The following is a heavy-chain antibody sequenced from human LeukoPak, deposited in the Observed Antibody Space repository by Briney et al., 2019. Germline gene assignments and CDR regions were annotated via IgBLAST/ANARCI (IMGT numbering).Heavy chain of an antibody. CDR2: IYHSGST. V-gene: IGHV4-38-2*02. CDR3: ARDRSDYGDPLGEIDY. CDR1: GYSISSGYY. Sequence: SETLSLTCAVSGYSISSGYYWGWIRQPPGKGLEWIGSIYHSGSTYYNPSLKSRVTISVDTSKNQFSLKLSSVTAADTAVYYCARDRSDYGDPLGEIDYWGQGTLVTVSS. D-gene: IGHD4-17*01. J-gene: IGHJ4*02.